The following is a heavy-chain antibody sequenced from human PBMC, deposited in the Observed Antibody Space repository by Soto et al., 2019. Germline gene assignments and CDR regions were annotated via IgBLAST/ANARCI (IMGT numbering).Heavy chain of an antibody. Sequence: QVQLVQSGAEVKKPGASVKVSCKASGYSFTDYHIHWVRQAPGQGLEWLGRINPKSGGTSTAQKFQGWVTMTTDTSVRTASVELTRLTSDGTAIYYCARGDSTDCSNGVCSFFYTHDRDVWGQGTTVTVSS. CDR1: GYSFTDYH. CDR3: ARGDSTDCSNGVCSFFYTHDRDV. CDR2: INPKSGGT. V-gene: IGHV1-2*04. J-gene: IGHJ6*02. D-gene: IGHD2-8*01.